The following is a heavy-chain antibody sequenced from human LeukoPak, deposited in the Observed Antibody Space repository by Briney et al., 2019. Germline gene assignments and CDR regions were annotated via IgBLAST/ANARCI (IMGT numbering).Heavy chain of an antibody. D-gene: IGHD2-2*01. Sequence: PSETLSLTCTVSGGSISSSSYYWGWIRQPPGKGLEWIGSIYYSGSTYYNPSLKSRVTISVDTSKNQFSLKLSSVTAADTAVYYCAKYCSSTSCIPATDYWGQGTLVTVSS. J-gene: IGHJ4*02. V-gene: IGHV4-39*01. CDR3: AKYCSSTSCIPATDY. CDR1: GGSISSSSYY. CDR2: IYYSGST.